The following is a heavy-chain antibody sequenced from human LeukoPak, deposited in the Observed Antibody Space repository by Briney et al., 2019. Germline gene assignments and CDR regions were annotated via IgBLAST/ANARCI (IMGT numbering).Heavy chain of an antibody. Sequence: PGGSLRLSCAASGFTFSDYYMSWIRQAPGKGLESLSYISSSGSTIYYADSVKGRFTIFRDNAKNSLYLQMNSLRAEDTAVYYCAGTSMATAYYFDYWGQGTLVTVSS. CDR2: ISSSGSTI. D-gene: IGHD5-24*01. CDR3: AGTSMATAYYFDY. CDR1: GFTFSDYY. V-gene: IGHV3-11*01. J-gene: IGHJ4*02.